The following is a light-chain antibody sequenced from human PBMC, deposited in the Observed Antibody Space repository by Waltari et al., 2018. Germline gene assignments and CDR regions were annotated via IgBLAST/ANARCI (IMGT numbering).Light chain of an antibody. CDR3: QQYNSYTYT. V-gene: IGKV1-5*03. CDR2: KAS. J-gene: IGKJ2*01. CDR1: QSISSW. Sequence: DIQMTQSPSTLSASVGDRVTITCRASQSISSWLAWYQQKPGKAPKLLIYKASSLESGGPSRFSGSGCGTEFTLTISSLQPDDFATYYCQQYNSYTYTFGQGTKLEIK.